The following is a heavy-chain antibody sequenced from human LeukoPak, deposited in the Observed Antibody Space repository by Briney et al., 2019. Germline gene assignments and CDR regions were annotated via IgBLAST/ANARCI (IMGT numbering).Heavy chain of an antibody. Sequence: SGTLSLTCGVSGGSISSTNWWTWVRQPPGEGLEWIGEVHLSGRTNYNPSLESRVTMSVDMSENHISLKLTSVTAADTAVYYCARCTASCYANAFDVWGQGTLLTVSS. D-gene: IGHD2-2*01. CDR3: ARCTASCYANAFDV. CDR1: GGSISSTNW. V-gene: IGHV4-4*02. J-gene: IGHJ3*01. CDR2: VHLSGRT.